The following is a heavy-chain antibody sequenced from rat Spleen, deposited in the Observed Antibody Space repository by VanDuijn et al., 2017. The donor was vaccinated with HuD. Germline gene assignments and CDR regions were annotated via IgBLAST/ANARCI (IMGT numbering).Heavy chain of an antibody. J-gene: IGHJ2*01. Sequence: EVQLVESGGGLVQPGRSLKLSCTASGFTFRNHDMAWVRQVPTKGLEWIASISSGGGDTYYRDSVKGRFTISRDNAKSTLYLQMDSLRSEDTATYYCATQSIIRVPLFDYWGQGVMVTVSS. CDR2: ISSGGGDT. CDR1: GFTFRNHD. V-gene: IGHV5S23*01. D-gene: IGHD4-3*01. CDR3: ATQSIIRVPLFDY.